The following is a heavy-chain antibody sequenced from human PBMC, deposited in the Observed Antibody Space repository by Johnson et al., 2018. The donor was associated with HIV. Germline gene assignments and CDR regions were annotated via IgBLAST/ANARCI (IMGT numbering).Heavy chain of an antibody. V-gene: IGHV3-66*02. D-gene: IGHD6-6*01. CDR3: AKDIDSSSTADAFDI. Sequence: VQLVESGGGLVQPGGSLKLSCAASGFTLSINYMSWVRQAPGKGLEWVSVIFGGGSTHYADSLKGRFTISRDNAKNSLYLQMNSLRAEDTALYYCAKDIDSSSTADAFDIWGQGTMVTVSS. CDR1: GFTLSINY. CDR2: IFGGGST. J-gene: IGHJ3*02.